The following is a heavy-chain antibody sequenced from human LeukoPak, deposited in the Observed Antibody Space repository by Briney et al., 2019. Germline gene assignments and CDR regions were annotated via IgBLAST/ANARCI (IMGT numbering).Heavy chain of an antibody. V-gene: IGHV4-4*07. CDR3: ARAQSPNYYYYYYGMDV. Sequence: SDTLSLTCTVSGGSISSYYWSWIRQPVGKGLEGIGRIYTSGSTNYNPSLKSRVTMSVDTSKNQFSLKLSSVTAADTAVYYCARAQSPNYYYYYYGMDVWGQGTTVTVSS. J-gene: IGHJ6*02. CDR2: IYTSGST. CDR1: GGSISSYY.